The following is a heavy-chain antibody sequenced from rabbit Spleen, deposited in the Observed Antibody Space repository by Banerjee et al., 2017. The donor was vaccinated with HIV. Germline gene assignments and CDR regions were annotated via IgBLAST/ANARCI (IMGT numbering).Heavy chain of an antibody. CDR1: GFDFSIYS. D-gene: IGHD1-1*01. Sequence: QEQLKESGGGLVQPGGSLKLSCKASGFDFSIYSMSWVRQAPGKGLEWIACINSATYKSVYAKWAKGPFTISRTTSLNTVTLQMTRVTAADTATYFCARDLPDVIGWNFNLWGQGTLVTVS. CDR3: ARDLPDVIGWNFNL. V-gene: IGHV1S47*01. CDR2: INSATYKS. J-gene: IGHJ4*01.